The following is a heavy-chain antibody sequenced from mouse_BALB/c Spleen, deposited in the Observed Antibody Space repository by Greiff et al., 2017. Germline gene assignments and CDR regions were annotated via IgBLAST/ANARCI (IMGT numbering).Heavy chain of an antibody. CDR3: ARGDYYYGSSLAWFAY. CDR2: ISDGGSYT. V-gene: IGHV5-4*02. J-gene: IGHJ3*01. Sequence: DVMLVESGGGLVKPGGSLKLSCAASGFTFSDYYMYWVRQTPEKRLEWVATISDGGSYTYYPDSVKGRFTISRDNAKNNLYLQMSSLKSEDTAMYYCARGDYYYGSSLAWFAYWGQGTLVTVSA. D-gene: IGHD1-1*01. CDR1: GFTFSDYY.